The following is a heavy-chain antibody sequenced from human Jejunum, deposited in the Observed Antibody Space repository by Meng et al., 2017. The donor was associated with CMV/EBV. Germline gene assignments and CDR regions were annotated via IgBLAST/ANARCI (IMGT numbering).Heavy chain of an antibody. V-gene: IGHV1-18*01. CDR3: ARDLFRSGYNNYFAY. J-gene: IGHJ4*02. Sequence: SGYTFTSVGINWVRQAPGQGLEWMGWISGYNGNTKYAQKVQDRVTMKRDTSTSTVYMDLRSLRSDDTAIYYCARDLFRSGYNNYFAYWGQGTLVTVSS. CDR2: ISGYNGNT. CDR1: GYTFTSVG. D-gene: IGHD6-19*01.